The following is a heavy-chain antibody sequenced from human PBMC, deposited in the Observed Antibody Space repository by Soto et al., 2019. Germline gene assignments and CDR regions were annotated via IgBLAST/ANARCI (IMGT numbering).Heavy chain of an antibody. D-gene: IGHD2-2*01. Sequence: PGESLKISFEGSGYIFTNYWISWVRQMPGKGLEWMGRIDPSGSYTHYNPSFEGHVTISADKSLSTAYLQWSSLRASDTAMYYCARLKSSTDVEVWGQGTLVTVSS. CDR2: IDPSGSYT. V-gene: IGHV5-10-1*01. J-gene: IGHJ4*02. CDR1: GYIFTNYW. CDR3: ARLKSSTDVEV.